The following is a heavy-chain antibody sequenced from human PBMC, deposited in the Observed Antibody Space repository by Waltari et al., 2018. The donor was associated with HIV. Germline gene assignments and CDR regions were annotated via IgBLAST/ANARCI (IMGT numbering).Heavy chain of an antibody. CDR3: ARHGSGSTHFDY. CDR1: GGSISSSSYY. V-gene: IGHV4-39*01. D-gene: IGHD3-10*01. CDR2: IYYSGST. J-gene: IGHJ4*02. Sequence: QLQLQESGPGLVKPSETLSLTCTVSGGSISSSSYYWGWTRRPPGKGLEWIGSIYYSGSTYYNPSLKSRVTISVDTSKNQFSLKLSSVTAADTAVYYCARHGSGSTHFDYWGQGTLVTVSS.